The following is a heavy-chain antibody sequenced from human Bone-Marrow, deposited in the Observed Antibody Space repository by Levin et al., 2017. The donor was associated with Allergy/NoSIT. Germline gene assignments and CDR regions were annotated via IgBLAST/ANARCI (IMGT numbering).Heavy chain of an antibody. CDR1: GFTFSSYS. J-gene: IGHJ6*03. D-gene: IGHD4-17*01. V-gene: IGHV3-21*01. CDR2: ISSSSSYI. Sequence: GESLKISCAASGFTFSSYSMNWVRQAPGKGLEWVSSISSSSSYIYYADSVKGRFTISRDNAKNSLYLQMNSLRAEDTAVYYCARGIYGEDPENYYMDVWGKGTTVTVSS. CDR3: ARGIYGEDPENYYMDV.